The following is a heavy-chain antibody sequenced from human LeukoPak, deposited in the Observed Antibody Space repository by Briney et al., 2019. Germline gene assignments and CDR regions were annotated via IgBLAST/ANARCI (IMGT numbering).Heavy chain of an antibody. CDR3: ARDRGFEYSSSSVSKPFDY. Sequence: RGSLRLSCAASGFTFSSYSMNWVRQAPGKGLEWVSYISSSSSTIYYADSVKGRFTISRDNAKNSLYLQMNSLRAEDTAVYYCARDRGFEYSSSSVSKPFDYWGQGTLVTVSS. CDR1: GFTFSSYS. J-gene: IGHJ4*02. D-gene: IGHD6-6*01. CDR2: ISSSSSTI. V-gene: IGHV3-48*04.